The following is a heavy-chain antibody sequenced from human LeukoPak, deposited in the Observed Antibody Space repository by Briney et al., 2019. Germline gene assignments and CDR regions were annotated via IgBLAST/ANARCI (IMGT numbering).Heavy chain of an antibody. CDR2: IYYSGST. V-gene: IGHV4-59*01. CDR3: AGVSGYGGNSGV. Sequence: SETLSLTCTVSGGSISSYYWSWIRQPPGKGLEWIGYIYYSGSTNYNPSLKSRVTISVDASKNQFSLNLTSVTAADTAVYYCAGVSGYGGNSGVWGQGTLVTVSS. D-gene: IGHD4-23*01. CDR1: GGSISSYY. J-gene: IGHJ4*02.